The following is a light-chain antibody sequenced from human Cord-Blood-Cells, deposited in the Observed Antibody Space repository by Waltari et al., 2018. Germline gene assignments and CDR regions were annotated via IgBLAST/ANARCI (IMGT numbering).Light chain of an antibody. V-gene: IGKV3-20*01. J-gene: IGKJ1*01. CDR3: QQYGSTPRT. CDR1: QSVSSSY. Sequence: EIVLTQSPGTLSLSPGERTTLSCRASQSVSSSYLAGYQQKPGQAPRLLVYGASSRATGIPERISGSGSGTDFTLPISRLEPEDFAVYYCQQYGSTPRTFGPGTKVEL. CDR2: GAS.